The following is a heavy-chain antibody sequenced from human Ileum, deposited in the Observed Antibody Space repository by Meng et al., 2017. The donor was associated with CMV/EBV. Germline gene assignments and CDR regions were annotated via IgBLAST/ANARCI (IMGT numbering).Heavy chain of an antibody. V-gene: IGHV1-69*05. Sequence: ASGGTFSSYAISWVRQAPGQGLEWMGGIIPIFGTANYAQKFQGRVTITTDESTSTAYMELSSLRSEDTAVYYCATSGIAVAGEPFDYWGQGTLVTVSS. J-gene: IGHJ4*02. CDR2: IIPIFGTA. CDR3: ATSGIAVAGEPFDY. D-gene: IGHD6-19*01. CDR1: GGTFSSYA.